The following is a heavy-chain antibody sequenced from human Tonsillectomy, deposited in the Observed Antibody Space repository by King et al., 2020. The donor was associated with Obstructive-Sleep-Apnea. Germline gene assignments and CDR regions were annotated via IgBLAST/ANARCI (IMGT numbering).Heavy chain of an antibody. V-gene: IGHV4-34*01. CDR3: ARGPAFLTGLSSCAFDI. CDR2: INHSGST. Sequence: VQLQQWGAGLLKPSETLFLTCAVYGGSFSGYYWSWSRQPPGKGLEWIGEINHSGSTNYNPSLKSRVTISVDTSKNQFSLKLSSVTAADTAVYYCARGPAFLTGLSSCAFDIWGQGTMVTVSS. CDR1: GGSFSGYY. D-gene: IGHD3-9*01. J-gene: IGHJ3*02.